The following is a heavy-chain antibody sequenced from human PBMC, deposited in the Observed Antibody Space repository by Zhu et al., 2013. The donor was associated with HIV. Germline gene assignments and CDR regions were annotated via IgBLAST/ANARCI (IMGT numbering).Heavy chain of an antibody. CDR1: GYIFSSYD. CDR3: AKYCSGGSCYGY. J-gene: IGHJ4*02. V-gene: IGHV1-8*01. Sequence: QVQLVQSGAEVKKAGASVKVSCKASGYIFSSYDINWVRQATGQGLELMGWMDPNSGNTGYAQNFQGRVTITRNTSITTAYMEVSSLRSDDTAVYYCAKYCSGGSCYGYWGQGTLVTVSS. D-gene: IGHD2-15*01. CDR2: MDPNSGNT.